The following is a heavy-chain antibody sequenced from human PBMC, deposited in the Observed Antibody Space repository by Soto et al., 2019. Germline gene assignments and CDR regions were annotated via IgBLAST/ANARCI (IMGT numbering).Heavy chain of an antibody. CDR1: GGSISTNNW. D-gene: IGHD5-12*01. J-gene: IGHJ4*02. V-gene: IGHV4-4*02. CDR3: ARSGGWLRSFDY. CDR2: IYHSGTT. Sequence: QVQLQESGPGLVKPSGTLSLTCAVSGGSISTNNWWSWVRQSPGKGLEWIGEIYHSGTTNYNPSLKSRVTISVDKSNNQFSLQLSSVTAADTAVYYCARSGGWLRSFDYWGQGTLVTVSS.